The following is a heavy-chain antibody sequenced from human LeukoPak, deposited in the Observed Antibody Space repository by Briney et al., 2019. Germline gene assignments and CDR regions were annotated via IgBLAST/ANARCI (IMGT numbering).Heavy chain of an antibody. Sequence: SETLSLTCAVSGYSISSGYYWGWIRQPPGKGLEWIGSIYHSGSTYYNPSLKSRVTISVDTSKNQFSLKLSPVTAADTAVYYCARPRGSGGVAWFDYWGQGTLVTVSS. J-gene: IGHJ4*02. V-gene: IGHV4-38-2*01. CDR1: GYSISSGYY. CDR3: ARPRGSGGVAWFDY. CDR2: IYHSGST. D-gene: IGHD3-16*01.